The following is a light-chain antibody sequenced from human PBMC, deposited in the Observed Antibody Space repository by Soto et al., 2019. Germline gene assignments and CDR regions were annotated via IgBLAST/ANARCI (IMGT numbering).Light chain of an antibody. CDR2: LGS. J-gene: IGKJ3*01. Sequence: DIVMTQSPLSLPVTPGEPASISCRSSQSLLHSNGYNYLDWYLQKPGQSPQLLIYLGSNRASGVPDRFSGSGSGTDFTLKISRVEAEDVGVYYCMQALQTPFTFGPGTTVDNK. CDR1: QSLLHSNGYNY. V-gene: IGKV2-28*01. CDR3: MQALQTPFT.